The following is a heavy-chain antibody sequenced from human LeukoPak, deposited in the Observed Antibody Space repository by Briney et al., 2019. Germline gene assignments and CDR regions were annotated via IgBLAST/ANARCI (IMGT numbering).Heavy chain of an antibody. CDR2: INAGNGNT. V-gene: IGHV1-3*01. Sequence: ASVTVSFTASGYTFTSYAMHWVRQAPGQRLEWMGWINAGNGNTKYSQKFQGRVTITRDTSASTAYMELSSLRSEDTAVYYCARGTNVVVVPAAMGYWGQGTLVTVSS. CDR1: GYTFTSYA. J-gene: IGHJ4*02. CDR3: ARGTNVVVVPAAMGY. D-gene: IGHD2-2*01.